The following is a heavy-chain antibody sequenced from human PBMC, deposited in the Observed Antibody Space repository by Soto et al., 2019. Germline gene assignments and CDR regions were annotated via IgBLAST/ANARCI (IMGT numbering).Heavy chain of an antibody. D-gene: IGHD2-8*01. Sequence: GESLKISCKGSGYSFTSYWIGWVRQMPGKGLEWVGIIYPGDSDTRYSPSFQGQVTISADNSISTAYLQWSSLKASDTAMYYCATSRGYCTNGVCYTALDIWGQGTMVTVSS. CDR2: IYPGDSDT. CDR1: GYSFTSYW. CDR3: ATSRGYCTNGVCYTALDI. J-gene: IGHJ3*02. V-gene: IGHV5-51*01.